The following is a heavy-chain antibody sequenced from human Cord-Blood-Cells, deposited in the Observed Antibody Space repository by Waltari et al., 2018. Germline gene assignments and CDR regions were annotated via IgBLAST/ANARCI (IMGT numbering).Heavy chain of an antibody. CDR3: ARGVLGLYYFDY. CDR2: INPNSGGT. J-gene: IGHJ4*02. CDR1: GYTFTGYY. V-gene: IGHV1-2*02. D-gene: IGHD7-27*01. Sequence: QVQLVPTGAEVKKPGASVKVSGKASGYTFTGYYTHWVRQAPGQGLEWMGWINPNSGGTNYAQKFQGRVTMTRDTSISTAYMELSRLRSDDTAVYYCARGVLGLYYFDYWGQGTLVTVSS.